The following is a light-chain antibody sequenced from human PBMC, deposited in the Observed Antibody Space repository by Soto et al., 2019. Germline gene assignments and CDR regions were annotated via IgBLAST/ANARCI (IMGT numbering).Light chain of an antibody. CDR1: QTVLYSSNNKNY. CDR2: WAS. CDR3: QQYFSPPFT. J-gene: IGKJ3*01. Sequence: DIVMTQSPDSLAVSLGERATINCKSSQTVLYSSNNKNYLAWYQQKPGQPPKLLFYWASTRESGVPDRFSGSGSGADSTLTISSLQADDVAAYYCQQYFSPPFTFGPGTKVDIK. V-gene: IGKV4-1*01.